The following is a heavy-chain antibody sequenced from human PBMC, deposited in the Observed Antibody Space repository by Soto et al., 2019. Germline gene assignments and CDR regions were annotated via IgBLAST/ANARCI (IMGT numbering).Heavy chain of an antibody. J-gene: IGHJ5*02. CDR1: GYSFSGTA. CDR2: VAGKNENYVT. Sequence: GGSLRLSCAASGYSFSGTALHWVRQASGKGLEWVARVAGKNENYVTTYAASVQGRFSLSRDDSKNSAYLLMNSLKTEDTAIYYCGKYSGVPTIPAALAQGTWVPVSP. CDR3: GKYSGVPTIPAA. V-gene: IGHV3-73*01. D-gene: IGHD1-26*01.